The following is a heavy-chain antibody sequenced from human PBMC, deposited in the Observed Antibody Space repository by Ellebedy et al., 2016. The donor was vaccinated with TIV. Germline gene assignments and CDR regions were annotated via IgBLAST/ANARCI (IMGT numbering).Heavy chain of an antibody. J-gene: IGHJ4*02. Sequence: ASVKVSCKGSGYSFTSYWISWVRQMPGKGLEWMGRIDPSDSYTNYSPSFQGHVTISADKSISTAYLQWSSLKASDTAIYYCARQLRVVGNFFDYWGQGTLVTVSS. V-gene: IGHV5-10-1*01. CDR3: ARQLRVVGNFFDY. D-gene: IGHD2-2*01. CDR2: IDPSDSYT. CDR1: GYSFTSYW.